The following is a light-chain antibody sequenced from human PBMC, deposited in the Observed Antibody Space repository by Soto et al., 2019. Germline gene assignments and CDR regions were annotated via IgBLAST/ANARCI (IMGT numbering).Light chain of an antibody. CDR1: QSISSTY. Sequence: EIVLTQSPGTLSLSPGERATLSCRASQSISSTYLAWYRQKPGQAPRLLIYGASIRATGIPDRFSGSGSGTDFTLTISRLEPEDFAVYYCQQYGSSTWTFGQGTKVEIK. CDR2: GAS. CDR3: QQYGSSTWT. J-gene: IGKJ1*01. V-gene: IGKV3-20*01.